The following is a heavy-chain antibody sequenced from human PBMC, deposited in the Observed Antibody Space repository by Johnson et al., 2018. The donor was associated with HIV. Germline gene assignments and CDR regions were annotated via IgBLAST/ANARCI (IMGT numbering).Heavy chain of an antibody. J-gene: IGHJ3*02. CDR2: IWYDGSNK. CDR1: GFTFSSYG. CDR3: TTWPYYYDTSEDAFDI. D-gene: IGHD3-22*01. Sequence: QMMLVESGGGVVQPGRSLRLSCAASGFTFSSYGMHWVRQAPGKGLEWVAVIWYDGSNKYYADSVEDRFTISRDNSKNTLYLQMNSLRAEDTAVYYCTTWPYYYDTSEDAFDIWGQGTMVTVSS. V-gene: IGHV3-33*01.